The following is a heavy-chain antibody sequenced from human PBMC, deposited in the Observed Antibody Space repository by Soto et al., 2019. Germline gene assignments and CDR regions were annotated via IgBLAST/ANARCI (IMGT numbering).Heavy chain of an antibody. J-gene: IGHJ5*02. Sequence: ASVKVSCKASGYTFINYDINWVRQAPGQGLEWVGWMNPDSGNTGYAQNFQGRVTMTGNTSISSVYMELSSLTSEDTAVYYCARRRGSNGWFDLWGQGTLVTVSS. CDR3: ARRRGSNGWFDL. D-gene: IGHD2-8*01. CDR2: MNPDSGNT. CDR1: GYTFINYD. V-gene: IGHV1-8*01.